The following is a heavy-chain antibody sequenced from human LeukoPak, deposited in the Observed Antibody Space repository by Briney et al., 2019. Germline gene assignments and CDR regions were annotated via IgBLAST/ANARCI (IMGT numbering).Heavy chain of an antibody. CDR3: AKSPSAEAGTSTWGYYMDV. CDR2: ISGSGGTT. CDR1: GFTFSNYV. V-gene: IGHV3-23*01. D-gene: IGHD6-19*01. Sequence: GGSLRLSCVASGFTFSNYVMSWVRQAPGKGLEWVSAISGSGGTTSYADSVKGRFTISRDNSKNTLFLQMNSLRAEDTSIYYCAKSPSAEAGTSTWGYYMDVWGKGTTVTVSS. J-gene: IGHJ6*03.